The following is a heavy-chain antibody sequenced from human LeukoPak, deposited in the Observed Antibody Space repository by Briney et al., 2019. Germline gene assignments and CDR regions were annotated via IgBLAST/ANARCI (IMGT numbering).Heavy chain of an antibody. D-gene: IGHD6-13*01. J-gene: IGHJ4*02. Sequence: SVKVSCKASGGTFSSYAISWVRQAPGQGLEWMGGIIPIFGTANYAQKFQGRVTITTDESTSTAYMELNSLRSEDTAVHYCASLGIAAAGTDWGQGTLVTVSS. CDR1: GGTFSSYA. CDR3: ASLGIAAAGTD. V-gene: IGHV1-69*05. CDR2: IIPIFGTA.